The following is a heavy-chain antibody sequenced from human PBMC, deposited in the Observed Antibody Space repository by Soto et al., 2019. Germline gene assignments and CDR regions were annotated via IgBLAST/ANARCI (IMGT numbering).Heavy chain of an antibody. CDR3: ARPGSGWQEYFQH. J-gene: IGHJ1*01. D-gene: IGHD6-19*01. V-gene: IGHV4-39*01. Sequence: TSETLSLTCTVSGGSISSSRYYWGWIRQPPGKGLEWIGSIYYSGSTYYNPSLKSRVTISVDTSKNQFSLKLSSVTAADTAVYYCARPGSGWQEYFQHWGQGTLVTVSS. CDR1: GGSISSSRYY. CDR2: IYYSGST.